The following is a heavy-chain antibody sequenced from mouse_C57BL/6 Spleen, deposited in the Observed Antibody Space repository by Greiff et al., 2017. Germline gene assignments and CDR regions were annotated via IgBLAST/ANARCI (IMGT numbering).Heavy chain of an antibody. CDR2: IYPRSGNT. D-gene: IGHD1-1*01. J-gene: IGHJ4*01. Sequence: QVQLQQSGAELARPGASVKLSCKASGYTFTSYGISWVKQRTGQGLEWIGEIYPRSGNTYYNEKFKGKATLTAAKSSSTAYMELRSLTSEDSAVYFCARGPYYYCSSYDAMDYWGQGTSVTFSS. V-gene: IGHV1-81*01. CDR3: ARGPYYYCSSYDAMDY. CDR1: GYTFTSYG.